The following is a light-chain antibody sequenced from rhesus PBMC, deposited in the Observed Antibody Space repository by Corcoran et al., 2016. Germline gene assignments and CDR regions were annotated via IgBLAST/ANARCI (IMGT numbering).Light chain of an antibody. CDR1: QGISSY. CDR2: YAN. CDR3: QQGNSNPWT. Sequence: DIQMSQSPSSLSASVGDRVTITCRASQGISSYVNWYQQKPGKAPKLLIYYANSLASGVPSRFSGSGSGTEFTLTISSLQPEDFATYYCQQGNSNPWTFGQGTKVEIK. V-gene: IGKV1-32*02. J-gene: IGKJ1*01.